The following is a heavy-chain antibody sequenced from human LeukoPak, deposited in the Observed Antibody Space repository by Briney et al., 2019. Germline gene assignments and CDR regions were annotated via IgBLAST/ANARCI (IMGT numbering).Heavy chain of an antibody. CDR3: AGRVVVAVPDDY. D-gene: IGHD2-15*01. V-gene: IGHV3-30*03. CDR1: GFTFSSYG. J-gene: IGHJ4*02. CDR2: ISYDGSNK. Sequence: GGSLRLSCAASGFTFSSYGMHWVRQAPGKGLEWVAVISYDGSNKYYADSVKGRFTISRDNSKNTLYLQMNSLRAEDTAVYYCAGRVVVAVPDDYWGQGTLVTVSS.